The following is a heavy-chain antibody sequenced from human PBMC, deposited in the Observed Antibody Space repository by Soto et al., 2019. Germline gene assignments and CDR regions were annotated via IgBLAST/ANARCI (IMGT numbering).Heavy chain of an antibody. CDR3: AKRVSDNKSGMAV. CDR2: ISYDNK. V-gene: IGHV3-30*18. J-gene: IGHJ6*02. Sequence: QVQLVESGGGVVQPGRSLRLSCVASGFTFSSYGMHWVRQAPGKGLEWVAVISYDNKYYADSVKGRFTISRDNSKNTLYLKMNSLRDEDRAVYYCAKRVSDNKSGMAVGGQGTTFIVSS. D-gene: IGHD1-1*01. CDR1: GFTFSSYG.